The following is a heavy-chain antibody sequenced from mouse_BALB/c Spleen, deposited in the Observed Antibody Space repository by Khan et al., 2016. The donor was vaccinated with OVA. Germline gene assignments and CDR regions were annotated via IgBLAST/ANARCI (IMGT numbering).Heavy chain of an antibody. J-gene: IGHJ3*01. D-gene: IGHD2-1*01. Sequence: VQLQQSGAELAKPGASVKMSCKASGYTFTTYWMHWVKQRPGQGLEWIGYIDPSTGYTEYNQKFKDKATLTTDKSSSTAYMQLSSLTSEDSAVYDWSRKGLYGIFAYGGQGTLVTVSA. CDR1: GYTFTTYW. V-gene: IGHV1-7*01. CDR3: SRKGLYGIFAY. CDR2: IDPSTGYT.